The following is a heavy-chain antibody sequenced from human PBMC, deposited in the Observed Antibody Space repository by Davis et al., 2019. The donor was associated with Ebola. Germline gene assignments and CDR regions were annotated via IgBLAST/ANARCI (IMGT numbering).Heavy chain of an antibody. V-gene: IGHV3-33*01. CDR2: IWYDGSNK. D-gene: IGHD6-19*01. Sequence: GESLKISCAASGFTFSSYGMHWVRQAPGKGLEWVAVIWYDGSNKYYADSVKGRFTISRDNSKNTLYLQMNSLRAEDTAVYYCARAVAASWSPFDNWGQGTLVTVSS. CDR1: GFTFSSYG. J-gene: IGHJ4*02. CDR3: ARAVAASWSPFDN.